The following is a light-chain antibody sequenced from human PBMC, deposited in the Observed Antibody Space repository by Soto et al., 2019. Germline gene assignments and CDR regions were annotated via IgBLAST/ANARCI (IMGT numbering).Light chain of an antibody. CDR1: QNVYTF. CDR3: QQRNGWPLT. J-gene: IGKJ4*01. V-gene: IGKV3-11*01. CDR2: DAS. Sequence: EVVLTQSPATLSVSPGETASLSCRASQNVYTFLAWYQQKPGQSPRLLVYDASNRAKGIPDRFSGSGSGTDFTLTISSLEPEDFAVYYCQQRNGWPLTFGAGTRVEI.